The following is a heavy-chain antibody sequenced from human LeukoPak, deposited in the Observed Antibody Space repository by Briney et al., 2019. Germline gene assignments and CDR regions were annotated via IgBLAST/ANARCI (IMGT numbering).Heavy chain of an antibody. V-gene: IGHV3-74*01. CDR3: AKFKSGGYSYGYFYFDY. CDR1: GFTFRTYW. D-gene: IGHD5-18*01. CDR2: INEDGSIT. J-gene: IGHJ4*02. Sequence: PGGSLRLSCVVSGFTFRTYWMHWVRQVPGKGLVWVSRINEDGSITNYADSVTGRFRISRDNAENILYLHMNSLRAEDTAVYYCAKFKSGGYSYGYFYFDYWGQGTLVTVSS.